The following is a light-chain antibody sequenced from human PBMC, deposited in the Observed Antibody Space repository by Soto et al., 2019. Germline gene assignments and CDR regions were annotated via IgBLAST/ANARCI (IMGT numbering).Light chain of an antibody. CDR1: SSNVGGYNY. V-gene: IGLV2-8*01. J-gene: IGLJ1*01. CDR2: EVN. CDR3: SSYAGSSKV. Sequence: QPALTLPPSACRSPGPSVAISCTETSSNVGGYNYVSWYQQHPGKAPKLMIYEVNKLPSGVPDRFSGSKSGNTASLTVSGLQAEDEADYYCSSYAGSSKVFGTGTKVTVL.